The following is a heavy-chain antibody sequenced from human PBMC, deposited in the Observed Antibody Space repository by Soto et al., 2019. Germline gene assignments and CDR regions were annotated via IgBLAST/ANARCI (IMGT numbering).Heavy chain of an antibody. CDR1: GFTFSSYG. Sequence: GGSLRLSCAASGFTFSSYGMHRVRQAPGKGLEWVAVISYDGSNKYYADSVKGRFTISRDNSKNTLYLQMNSLRAEDTAVYYCAKPDRYDWNYYYYGMDVWGQGTTVTVSS. J-gene: IGHJ6*02. CDR2: ISYDGSNK. V-gene: IGHV3-30*18. D-gene: IGHD1-1*01. CDR3: AKPDRYDWNYYYYGMDV.